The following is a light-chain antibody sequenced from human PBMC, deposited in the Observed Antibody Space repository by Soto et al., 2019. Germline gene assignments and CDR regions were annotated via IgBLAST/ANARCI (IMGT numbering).Light chain of an antibody. J-gene: IGKJ3*01. CDR2: GAS. V-gene: IGKV3-20*01. CDR1: QPLNSNF. CDR3: HHWGRSPIFS. Sequence: EIVLTQSPGTLSLSPVERATLSCRASQPLNSNFLSWYQHRPGQAPSLLLYGASIRAAGIPGRFSGSGCATDFTITISMLEPEEFAVYHCHHWGRSPIFSFGPGTTVDIK.